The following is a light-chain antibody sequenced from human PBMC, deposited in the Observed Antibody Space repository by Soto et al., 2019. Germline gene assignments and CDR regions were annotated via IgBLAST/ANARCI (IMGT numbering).Light chain of an antibody. CDR3: SSYTSRSTVV. Sequence: QSALTQPASVSGSPGQSITISCTGTSSDVGGYNYVSWYQQHPGKAPKLIIYNFLNRPSGVSNRFPGSKSGNTASLTISGLQAEDEADYYCSSYTSRSTVVFGGGTQLTVL. J-gene: IGLJ7*01. CDR1: SSDVGGYNY. V-gene: IGLV2-14*03. CDR2: NFL.